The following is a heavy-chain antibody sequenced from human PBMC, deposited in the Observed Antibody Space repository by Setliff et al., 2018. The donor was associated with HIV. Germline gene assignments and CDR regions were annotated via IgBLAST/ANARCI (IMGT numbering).Heavy chain of an antibody. Sequence: SETLSLTCAVYGGSFSDYYWSWIRQPPGKGLEWIGEINHSGRTIQSPSLGSRVTISIDTSKNQFSLKLNSVTAADTDVSYCARIFGDQGYYYGMDVWGQGTTVTVSS. CDR2: INHSGRT. CDR1: GGSFSDYY. CDR3: ARIFGDQGYYYGMDV. J-gene: IGHJ6*02. V-gene: IGHV4-34*01. D-gene: IGHD3-3*01.